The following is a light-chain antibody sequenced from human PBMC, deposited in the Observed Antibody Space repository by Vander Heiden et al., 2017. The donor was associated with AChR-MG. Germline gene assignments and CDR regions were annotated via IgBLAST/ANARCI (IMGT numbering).Light chain of an antibody. CDR1: QSVSSN. J-gene: IGKJ1*01. V-gene: IGKV3-15*01. Sequence: VMTQSPATLSLSPGERATLSCRASQSVSSNLAWYQQSPGQAPRLLIYGASTRATGVPARFSGSGSGTEFTLSISSLHPEDSALYYCQQYHNWPRTFGQGTKVEIK. CDR3: QQYHNWPRT. CDR2: GAS.